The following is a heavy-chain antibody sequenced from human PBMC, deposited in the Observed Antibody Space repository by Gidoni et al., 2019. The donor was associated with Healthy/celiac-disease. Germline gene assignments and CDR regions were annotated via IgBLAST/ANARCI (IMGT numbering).Heavy chain of an antibody. CDR3: AKSGSYYGGGEGDY. D-gene: IGHD1-26*01. CDR2: IRGSGGST. CDR1: GFTFSSYA. Sequence: EVQLLESGGGLVQPGGSMRLSCAASGFTFSSYAVSWVRQAPGKGLVWVSAIRGSGGSTYYATSGKGRFNITRDKSKNTLYLQMNSLGAEDTAVYYCAKSGSYYGGGEGDYWGQGTLVTVSS. V-gene: IGHV3-23*01. J-gene: IGHJ4*02.